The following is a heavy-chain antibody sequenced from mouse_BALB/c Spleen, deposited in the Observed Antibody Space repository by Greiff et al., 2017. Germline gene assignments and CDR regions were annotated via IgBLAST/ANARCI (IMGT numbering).Heavy chain of an antibody. Sequence: VQLQQSGPELVKPGASVKISCKASGYSFTGYYMHWVKQSHVKSLEWIGRINPYNGATSYNQNFKDKASLTVDKSSSTAYMELHSLTSEDSAVYYCARWDGNFPWFAYWGQGTLVTVSA. D-gene: IGHD2-1*01. CDR2: INPYNGAT. J-gene: IGHJ3*01. V-gene: IGHV1-31*01. CDR3: ARWDGNFPWFAY. CDR1: GYSFTGYY.